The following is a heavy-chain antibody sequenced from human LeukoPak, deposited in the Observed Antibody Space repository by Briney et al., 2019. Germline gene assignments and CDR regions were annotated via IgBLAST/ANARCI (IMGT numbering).Heavy chain of an antibody. V-gene: IGHV3-15*01. CDR2: IKSKTDGGTT. CDR3: TLIRGVNY. CDR1: GFNFRAYW. J-gene: IGHJ4*02. Sequence: GGSLRLSCTTSGFNFRAYWMGWVRQAPGKGLEWVGRIKSKTDGGTTDYAAPVKGRFTISRDDSKNTLYLQMNSLKTEDTAVYYCTLIRGVNYWGQGTLVTVSS. D-gene: IGHD3-10*01.